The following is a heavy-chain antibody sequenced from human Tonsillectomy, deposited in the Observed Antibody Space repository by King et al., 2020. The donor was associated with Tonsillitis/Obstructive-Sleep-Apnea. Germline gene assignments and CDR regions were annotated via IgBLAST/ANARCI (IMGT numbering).Heavy chain of an antibody. CDR2: ITNSGTTI. V-gene: IGHV3-48*02. D-gene: IGHD1-26*01. Sequence: VQLVESGGGLVQPGGSLRLSCAASGFTFSSYSMNWVRQAPGRGLEWISYITNSGTTIHYADSVRGRFTFSRDNAKNSLYLQMNSLRDEDTAVYYCVRDESWAFDYWGQGTLVTVSS. CDR3: VRDESWAFDY. CDR1: GFTFSSYS. J-gene: IGHJ4*02.